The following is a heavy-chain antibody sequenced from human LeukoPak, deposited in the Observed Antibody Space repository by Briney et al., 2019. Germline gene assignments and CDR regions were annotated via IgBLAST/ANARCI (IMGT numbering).Heavy chain of an antibody. J-gene: IGHJ6*03. Sequence: ASVKVSCKASGYTFTSYDINWVRQATGQGLEWMGWMNPNSGNTGYAQKFQGRVTMTRNTSISTAYMELSSLRSEDTAVYYCAREGGRYCSSTSCYSNYYYMDVWGKGTTVTVSS. CDR1: GYTFTSYD. CDR2: MNPNSGNT. V-gene: IGHV1-8*01. CDR3: AREGGRYCSSTSCYSNYYYMDV. D-gene: IGHD2-2*02.